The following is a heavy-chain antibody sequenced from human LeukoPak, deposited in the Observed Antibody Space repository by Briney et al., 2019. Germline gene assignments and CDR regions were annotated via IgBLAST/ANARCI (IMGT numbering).Heavy chain of an antibody. CDR1: GYTFTSYW. CDR3: ARQPHCSGGSCYQRDY. D-gene: IGHD2-15*01. V-gene: IGHV5-51*01. CDR2: IYPGDSDT. Sequence: GESLKISCKGSGYTFTSYWIGWVRQMPGKGLEWMGIIYPGDSDTNYSPSFQGHVTISADKSISTAYLQWSSLKASDTAMYYCARQPHCSGGSCYQRDYWGQGTLVTVSS. J-gene: IGHJ4*02.